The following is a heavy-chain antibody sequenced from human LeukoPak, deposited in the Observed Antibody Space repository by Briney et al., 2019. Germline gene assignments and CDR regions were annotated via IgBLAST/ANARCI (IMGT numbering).Heavy chain of an antibody. D-gene: IGHD3-22*01. J-gene: IGHJ3*02. Sequence: ASVKVSCKASGGALSSYAISWVRQAPGQGLEWMGGIIPIFGTANYAQKFQGRVTITADESTSTAYMELSSLRSEDTAVYYCASQIVVNAFDIWGQGTMVTVSS. CDR3: ASQIVVNAFDI. CDR1: GGALSSYA. V-gene: IGHV1-69*13. CDR2: IIPIFGTA.